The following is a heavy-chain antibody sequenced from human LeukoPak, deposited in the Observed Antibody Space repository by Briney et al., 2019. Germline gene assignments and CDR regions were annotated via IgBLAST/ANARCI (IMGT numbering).Heavy chain of an antibody. D-gene: IGHD6-19*01. CDR3: ARVVAVAGRAFDI. V-gene: IGHV3-21*01. CDR2: ISSSSSYI. J-gene: IGHJ3*02. Sequence: KPGGSLRLSCAASGFTFSSYSMNWVRQAPGKGLEWVSSISSSSSYIYYADSVKGRFTIFRDNAKNSLYLQMNSLRAEDTAVYYCARVVAVAGRAFDIWGQGTMVTVSS. CDR1: GFTFSSYS.